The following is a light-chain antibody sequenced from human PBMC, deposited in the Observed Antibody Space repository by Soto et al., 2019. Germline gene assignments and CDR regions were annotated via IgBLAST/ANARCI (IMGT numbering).Light chain of an antibody. J-gene: IGKJ1*01. Sequence: DMQMTQSPSTLSVSVLDIFTFAGLASQTISSWLAWYQQKPGKAPKLLIYKASTLKSGVPSRFSGSGSGTEFTLTISSLQPDDFATYYCQHYHSYSEAFGQGTKVDI. V-gene: IGKV1-5*03. CDR3: QHYHSYSEA. CDR1: QTISSW. CDR2: KAS.